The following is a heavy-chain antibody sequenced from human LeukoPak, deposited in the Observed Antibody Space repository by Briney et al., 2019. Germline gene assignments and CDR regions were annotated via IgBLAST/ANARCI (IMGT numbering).Heavy chain of an antibody. D-gene: IGHD3-10*01. CDR2: IYHSGDS. CDR1: GGSVSSGTYY. Sequence: SETLSLTCSVSGGSVSSGTYYWSWIRRPPGKGLEWIGYIYHSGDSYYNPSLKSRVSMSIDTSKNQFYLKLRSVTAADTAVYYCAPYYSPVNFAYWGQGTLVTVSS. CDR3: APYYSPVNFAY. V-gene: IGHV4-61*01. J-gene: IGHJ4*02.